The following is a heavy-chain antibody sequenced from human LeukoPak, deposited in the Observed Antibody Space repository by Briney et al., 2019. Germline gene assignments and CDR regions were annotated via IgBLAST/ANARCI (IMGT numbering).Heavy chain of an antibody. D-gene: IGHD1-26*01. CDR2: IHHSGST. Sequence: SEILSITCSVPGGSISSNYWTWIRQPPWKRLEWIGYIHHSGSTNYNPSLKSRVTISLDTSKSQFSLKMTSVTAADTAVYYCAREGSRWVDFEFWGQGTLVTVSS. CDR1: GGSISSNY. J-gene: IGHJ4*02. CDR3: AREGSRWVDFEF. V-gene: IGHV4-59*01.